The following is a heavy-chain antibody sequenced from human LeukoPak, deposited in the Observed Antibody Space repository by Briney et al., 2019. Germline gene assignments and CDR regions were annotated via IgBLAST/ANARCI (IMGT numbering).Heavy chain of an antibody. CDR1: GGAISSSTYY. D-gene: IGHD3-3*01. J-gene: IGHJ5*02. Sequence: PSETLSFTCTVSGGAISSSTYYWGWIRQPPWKGLEWIGTIYYRGSTYYNPSLKSRVTISVDTSKNQFSLKLTSVTAADTAVYYCARLGRTYYDFWSGPWGQGTLVTVSS. CDR3: ARLGRTYYDFWSGP. CDR2: IYYRGST. V-gene: IGHV4-39*01.